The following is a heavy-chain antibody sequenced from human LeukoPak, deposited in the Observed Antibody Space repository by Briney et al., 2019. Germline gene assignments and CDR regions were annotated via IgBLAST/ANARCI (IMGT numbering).Heavy chain of an antibody. D-gene: IGHD7-27*01. CDR3: AREGPELGNAFDI. CDR2: ISSNGGST. CDR1: GFTFSSYA. V-gene: IGHV3-64*01. J-gene: IGHJ3*02. Sequence: SGGSLRLSCAASGFTFSSYAMHWVRQAPGKGLEYVSAISSNGGSTYYANSVKGRFTISRDNSKNTLYLQMGSLRAEDMAVYYCAREGPELGNAFDIWGQRTMVTVSS.